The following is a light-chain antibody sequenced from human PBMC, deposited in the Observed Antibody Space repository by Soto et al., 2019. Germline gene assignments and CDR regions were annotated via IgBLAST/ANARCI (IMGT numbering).Light chain of an antibody. CDR3: ATWESSLSIGV. V-gene: IGLV1-51*01. CDR2: DNN. CDR1: SSNIGNNF. Sequence: QSVLTQPPSVSAAPGQTVTISCSGSSSNIGNNFVSWYQQLPGTAPKLLIYDNNKRPSGIPDRFSGSKSGTSATLGITGLQSGDEADYYCATWESSLSIGVFGGGTQLTVL. J-gene: IGLJ2*01.